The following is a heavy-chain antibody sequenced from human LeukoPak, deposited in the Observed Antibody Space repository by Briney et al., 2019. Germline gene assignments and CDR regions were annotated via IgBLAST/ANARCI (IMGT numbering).Heavy chain of an antibody. V-gene: IGHV3-23*01. J-gene: IGHJ4*02. D-gene: IGHD6-13*01. CDR3: AKVSAPYSSSWNPHDY. Sequence: GGSLRLSCAASGFTFSSYAMSWVRQAPGKGLEWVSAISGSGGSTYYADSVKGRFTISRDNSKNTLYLQMNSLRAEDTAVYYCAKVSAPYSSSWNPHDYWGQGTLVTVSS. CDR1: GFTFSSYA. CDR2: ISGSGGST.